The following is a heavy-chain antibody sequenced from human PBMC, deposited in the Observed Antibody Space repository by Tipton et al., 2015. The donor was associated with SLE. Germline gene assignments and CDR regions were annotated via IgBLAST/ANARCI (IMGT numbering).Heavy chain of an antibody. V-gene: IGHV3-74*01. D-gene: IGHD6-6*01. CDR3: AGGLVHYYYYMDV. CDR2: INSDGSST. Sequence: SLRLSCTASGFTFSSQEMNWVRQASGKGLEWVSGINSDGSSTSYADSVKGRFTISRDNAKNTLCLQMNSLRAEDTAVYYCAGGLVHYYYYMDVWGKGTTVTVSS. J-gene: IGHJ6*03. CDR1: GFTFSSQE.